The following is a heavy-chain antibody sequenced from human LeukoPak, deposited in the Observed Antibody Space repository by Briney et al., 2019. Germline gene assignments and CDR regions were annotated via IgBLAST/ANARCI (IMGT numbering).Heavy chain of an antibody. CDR2: IYTSGTT. D-gene: IGHD4-23*01. J-gene: IGHJ4*02. CDR1: GGSISSGSYY. CDR3: AREFRGGGNSGIFDY. V-gene: IGHV4-61*02. Sequence: SQTLSLTCTVSGGSISSGSYYWSWIRQPAGKRLEWIGRIYTSGTTHYNPSLKSRVTISLDTSRSQFSLKLTSATAAETAVYYCAREFRGGGNSGIFDYWGQGTLVTVSS.